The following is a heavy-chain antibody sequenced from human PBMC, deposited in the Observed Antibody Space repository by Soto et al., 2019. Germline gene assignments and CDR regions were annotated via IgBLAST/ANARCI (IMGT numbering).Heavy chain of an antibody. CDR1: GGTFSSYA. V-gene: IGHV1-69*13. CDR3: ALSDYYSYGFSNYGMDV. Sequence: SVKVSCKASGGTFSSYAISWVRQAPGQGLEWMGGIIPIFGTANYAQKFQGRVTITADESTSTAYMELSSLRSEDTAVYYCALSDYYSYGFSNYGMDVWGQGTTVTVSS. D-gene: IGHD5-18*01. J-gene: IGHJ6*02. CDR2: IIPIFGTA.